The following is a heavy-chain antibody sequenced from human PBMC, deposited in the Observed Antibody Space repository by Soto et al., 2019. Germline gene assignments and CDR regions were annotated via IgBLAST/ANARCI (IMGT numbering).Heavy chain of an antibody. CDR3: ARDFDA. Sequence: GGSLRLSYAASGFTFNNYNMNWVRQAPGKGLEWVSYISISSTTIFYADSVKGRFTISRDNAKNSLYLQMNSLRAEDTAVYYCARDFDAWGQGTLVTVSS. J-gene: IGHJ5*02. V-gene: IGHV3-48*01. CDR2: ISISSTTI. CDR1: GFTFNNYN.